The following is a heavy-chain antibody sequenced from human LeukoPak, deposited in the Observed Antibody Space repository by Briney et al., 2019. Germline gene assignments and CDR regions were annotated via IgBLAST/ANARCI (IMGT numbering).Heavy chain of an antibody. CDR2: VDHTGGT. V-gene: IGHV4-59*01. CDR3: ARGRVSSSTWYSTYYYYFYMDV. D-gene: IGHD1-1*01. J-gene: IGHJ6*03. Sequence: SETLSLTCSVSDDSITMYYWTWIRQPPGKGLEWIGYVDHTGGTNFNPSLNGRVSISRDTTNNLFSLRLRSVTAADTAVYFCARGRVSSSTWYSTYYYYFYMDVWGKGTTVTVSS. CDR1: DDSITMYY.